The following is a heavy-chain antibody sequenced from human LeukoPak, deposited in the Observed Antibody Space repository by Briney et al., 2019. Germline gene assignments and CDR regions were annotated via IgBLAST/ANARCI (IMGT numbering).Heavy chain of an antibody. D-gene: IGHD5-24*01. J-gene: IGHJ4*02. V-gene: IGHV3-30*03. CDR2: ISYDGSNK. CDR1: GFTFTSYG. CDR3: ATVGEMATASLGY. Sequence: GGSLRLSCAASGFTFTSYGMHWVRQAPGKGLEWVAVISYDGSNKYYADSVKGRFTISRDNSKNTLYLQMNSLRAEDTAVYYCATVGEMATASLGYWGQGTLVTVSS.